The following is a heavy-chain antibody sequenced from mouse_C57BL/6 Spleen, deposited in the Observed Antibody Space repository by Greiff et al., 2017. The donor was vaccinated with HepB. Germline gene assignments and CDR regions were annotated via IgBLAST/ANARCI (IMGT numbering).Heavy chain of an antibody. V-gene: IGHV2-5*01. Sequence: QVQLKQSGPGLVQPSQSLSITCTVSGFSLTSYGVHWVRQSPGKGLEWLGVIWRGGSTDYNAAFMSRLSITKDNSKSQVFFKMNSLQADDTAIYYCAKKRYYYGSSYDYYAMDYWGQGTSVTVSS. CDR2: IWRGGST. CDR1: GFSLTSYG. D-gene: IGHD1-1*01. J-gene: IGHJ4*01. CDR3: AKKRYYYGSSYDYYAMDY.